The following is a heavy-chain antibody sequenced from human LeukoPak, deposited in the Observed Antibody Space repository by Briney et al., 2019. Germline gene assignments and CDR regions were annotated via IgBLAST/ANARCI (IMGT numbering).Heavy chain of an antibody. Sequence: GESLKISFKGSGYSFTSYWIGWVRQMPGTGLEWMGIIYPGDSDTRYSPSFQGQVTISADKSISTAYLQWSSLKASDTAMYYCARHERGYCTNGVCYGIDYWGQGTLVTVSS. D-gene: IGHD2-8*01. CDR2: IYPGDSDT. V-gene: IGHV5-51*01. CDR3: ARHERGYCTNGVCYGIDY. CDR1: GYSFTSYW. J-gene: IGHJ4*02.